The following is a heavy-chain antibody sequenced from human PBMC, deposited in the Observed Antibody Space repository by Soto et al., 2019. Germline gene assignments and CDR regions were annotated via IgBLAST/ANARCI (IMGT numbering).Heavy chain of an antibody. CDR2: IYYSGST. Sequence: PSETLSLTCTVSGGSISSYYWSWIRQPPGKGLEWIGYIYYSGSTNYNPSLKSRVTISVDTSKNQFSLKLSSVTAADTAVYYCARRHYDFWSGYSIYYYYYMDVWGKGTTVTVS. CDR3: ARRHYDFWSGYSIYYYYYMDV. V-gene: IGHV4-59*08. CDR1: GGSISSYY. D-gene: IGHD3-3*01. J-gene: IGHJ6*03.